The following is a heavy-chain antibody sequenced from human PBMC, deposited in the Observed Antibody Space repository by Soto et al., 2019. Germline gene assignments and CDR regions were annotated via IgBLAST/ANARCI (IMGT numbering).Heavy chain of an antibody. J-gene: IGHJ4*02. V-gene: IGHV3-15*07. CDR2: IKSKVDGGTA. Sequence: GGSLRLSCAVSGVTLTNVWMNWVRQAPGKGPEWVCRIKSKVDGGTADYAAPVKGRFTISRDDSENTLYLQMNSLQTEDTAVYYCSHGYYQYFDSWGQGTLVTVSS. CDR1: GVTLTNVW. CDR3: SHGYYQYFDS. D-gene: IGHD5-18*01.